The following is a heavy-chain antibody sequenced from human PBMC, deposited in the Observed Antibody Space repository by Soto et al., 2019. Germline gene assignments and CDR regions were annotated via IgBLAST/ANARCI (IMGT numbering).Heavy chain of an antibody. D-gene: IGHD3-3*01. V-gene: IGHV3-30*03. CDR3: ARETYYDFWSGPYYGMDV. Sequence: PGGSLRLSCAASGLTFSSSAMHWVRQAPGKGLEWVALISYDGSNKYYVDSVKGRFTISRDNSKNTLDLQMNSLREEDTAVYYCARETYYDFWSGPYYGMDVWGQGTTVTVSS. J-gene: IGHJ6*02. CDR2: ISYDGSNK. CDR1: GLTFSSSA.